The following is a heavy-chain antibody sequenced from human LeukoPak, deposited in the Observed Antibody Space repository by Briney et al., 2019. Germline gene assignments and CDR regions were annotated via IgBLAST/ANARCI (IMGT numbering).Heavy chain of an antibody. CDR2: ISWNSGSI. CDR1: GFTFDDYA. V-gene: IGHV3-9*01. J-gene: IGHJ4*02. D-gene: IGHD1-26*01. CDR3: APPATETEPHY. Sequence: GRSLRLSCAASGFTFDDYAMHWVRQAPGKGLEWVSGISWNSGSIGYADSVKGRFTISRDNSKNTLYLQMNSLRAEDTAVYYCAPPATETEPHYWGQGTLVTVSS.